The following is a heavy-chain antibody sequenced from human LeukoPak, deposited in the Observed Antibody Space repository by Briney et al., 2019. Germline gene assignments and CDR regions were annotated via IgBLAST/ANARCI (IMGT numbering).Heavy chain of an antibody. D-gene: IGHD3-22*01. J-gene: IGHJ3*02. CDR1: GGSFSGYY. V-gene: IGHV4-34*01. CDR3: ASYYYDSSGYPYDAFDI. CDR2: IYHSGST. Sequence: PSETLSLTCAVYGGSFSGYYWSWIRQPPGKGLEWIGSIYHSGSTYYNPSLKSRVTISVDTSKNQFSLKLSSVTAADTAVYYCASYYYDSSGYPYDAFDIWGQGTMVTVSS.